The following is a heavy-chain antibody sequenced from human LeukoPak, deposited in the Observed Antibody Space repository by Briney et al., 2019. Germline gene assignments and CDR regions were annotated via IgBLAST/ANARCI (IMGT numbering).Heavy chain of an antibody. CDR2: ISSSSSYI. Sequence: GGSLRLSCAASGFTFSSYSMTWVRQAPGKGLEWVSSISSSSSYIYYADSVKGRFTISRDNAKNSLYLQMNSLRVEDTAVYYCARGVGLGGWFDPWGQGTLVTVSS. J-gene: IGHJ5*02. CDR1: GFTFSSYS. CDR3: ARGVGLGGWFDP. V-gene: IGHV3-21*01. D-gene: IGHD3-16*01.